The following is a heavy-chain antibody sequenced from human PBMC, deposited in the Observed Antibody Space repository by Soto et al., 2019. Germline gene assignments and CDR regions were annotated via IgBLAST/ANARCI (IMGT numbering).Heavy chain of an antibody. Sequence: QVQLVESGGGLVKPGGSLRLSCAVSGFTFSDYYMSWIRQAPGKGLEWVSHISGRSYTNYADSVKGRFTTSRDDAKTSLYLQMNSLRAEDTAIYYRARESVPGFYYGMDVWGQGTTVTVS. CDR2: ISGRSYT. CDR1: GFTFSDYY. V-gene: IGHV3-11*06. J-gene: IGHJ6*02. CDR3: ARESVPGFYYGMDV.